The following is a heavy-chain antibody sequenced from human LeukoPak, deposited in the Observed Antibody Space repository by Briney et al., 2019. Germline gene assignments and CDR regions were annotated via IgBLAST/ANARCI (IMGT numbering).Heavy chain of an antibody. Sequence: GSLRLSCAASGFTFSSYAMSWVRQAPGKGLEWVSAISGSGGSTYYADSVKGRFTISRDNSKNTLYLQMNSLRAEDTAVYYCAKEILNIVVVRGSWFDPWGQGTLVTVSS. J-gene: IGHJ5*02. V-gene: IGHV3-23*01. CDR3: AKEILNIVVVRGSWFDP. CDR2: ISGSGGST. CDR1: GFTFSSYA. D-gene: IGHD2-2*01.